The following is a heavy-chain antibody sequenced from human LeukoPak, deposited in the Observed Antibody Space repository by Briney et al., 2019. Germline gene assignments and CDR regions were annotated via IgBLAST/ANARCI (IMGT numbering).Heavy chain of an antibody. Sequence: SQTLSLTCTVSGGSISSGSYYWSWIRQPAGKGLEWIGRIYTSGSTNYNPSLKSRVTISLDTSKNQFSLKLSSVTAADTAVYYCARGTADDSSGYYDLYYYYYMDVWGKGTTVTISS. J-gene: IGHJ6*03. D-gene: IGHD3-22*01. CDR1: GGSISSGSYY. CDR2: IYTSGST. CDR3: ARGTADDSSGYYDLYYYYYMDV. V-gene: IGHV4-61*02.